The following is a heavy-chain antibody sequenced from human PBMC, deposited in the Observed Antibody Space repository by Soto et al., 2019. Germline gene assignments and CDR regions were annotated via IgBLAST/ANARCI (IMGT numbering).Heavy chain of an antibody. D-gene: IGHD6-19*01. CDR3: AKADGQQWLLPHLEN. CDR1: GFNFNKYA. V-gene: IGHV3-23*01. CDR2: ISCCGGTA. J-gene: IGHJ4*02. Sequence: EVQLLESGGGLVRPGESLRLSCAASGFNFNKYAMSWVRQAPGEGLEWVSGISCCGGTASYADSVKGRFTIARGDAKNTLYLHMNSLRVEDTAEYYCAKADGQQWLLPHLENWGRGTLVTVS.